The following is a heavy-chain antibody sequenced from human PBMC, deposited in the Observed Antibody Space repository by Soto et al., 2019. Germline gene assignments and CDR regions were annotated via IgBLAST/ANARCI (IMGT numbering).Heavy chain of an antibody. J-gene: IGHJ6*02. D-gene: IGHD3-10*01. CDR2: IAVGSGNT. Sequence: QMQLVQSGPEVKKPGTSVKVSCKASGFTFTSSAMQWVRQARGQRLEWIGWIAVGSGNTNYAQKFQERVTFTRDMSTSTAYMELSSLRSEDTAVYYCAADPLLLWCGESDYGMDVWGQGTTFTVSS. CDR1: GFTFTSSA. CDR3: AADPLLLWCGESDYGMDV. V-gene: IGHV1-58*02.